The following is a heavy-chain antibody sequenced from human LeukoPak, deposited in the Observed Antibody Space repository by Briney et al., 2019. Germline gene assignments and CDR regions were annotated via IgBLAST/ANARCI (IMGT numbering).Heavy chain of an antibody. Sequence: SQTLSLTCAISGDSVSSNSAAWNWIRQSPSRGLEWLGRTYYRSKWYSDYAVSVKSRITINPDTSKNQFSLQLNSVTPEDTAVYYCARDQGYCSGGSCYYFDYWGRGALVTVSS. V-gene: IGHV6-1*01. CDR3: ARDQGYCSGGSCYYFDY. D-gene: IGHD2-15*01. CDR1: GDSVSSNSAA. J-gene: IGHJ4*02. CDR2: TYYRSKWYS.